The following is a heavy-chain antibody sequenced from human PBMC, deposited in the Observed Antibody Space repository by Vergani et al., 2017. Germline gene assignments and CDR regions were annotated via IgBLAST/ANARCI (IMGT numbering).Heavy chain of an antibody. CDR3: ANSVIAGNVGVAYFGMDV. D-gene: IGHD2/OR15-2a*01. V-gene: IGHV3-30*02. CDR2: IRYDGSSE. J-gene: IGHJ6*02. Sequence: QVQLVESGGGVVQPGRSLRLSCAASGFTLNTYGIHWVRQAPGKGLEWVSFIRYDGSSEYYGDSVKGRFTISRDKSQNTVNLQMNSLRTEDTAVYFCANSVIAGNVGVAYFGMDVWGRGTTVTVSS. CDR1: GFTLNTYG.